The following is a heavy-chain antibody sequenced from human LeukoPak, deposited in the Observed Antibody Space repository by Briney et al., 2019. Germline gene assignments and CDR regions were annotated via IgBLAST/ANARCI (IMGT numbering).Heavy chain of an antibody. CDR2: IIPIFGTA. V-gene: IGHV1-69*06. CDR1: GGTFSSYA. J-gene: IGHJ4*02. Sequence: ASVKVSCKASGGTFSSYAISWVRQAPGQGLEWMGGIIPIFGTANYAQKFQGRVTITADKSTSTAYMELSSLRSEDTAVYYCVRSPTRFLEWLLYFDYWGQGTLVTVSS. D-gene: IGHD3-3*01. CDR3: VRSPTRFLEWLLYFDY.